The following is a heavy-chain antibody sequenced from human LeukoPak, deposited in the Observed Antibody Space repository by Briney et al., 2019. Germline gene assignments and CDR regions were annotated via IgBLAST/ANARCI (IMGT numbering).Heavy chain of an antibody. CDR2: IYSGGST. V-gene: IGHV4-39*01. J-gene: IGHJ3*02. D-gene: IGHD5-12*01. Sequence: PSDTLSLTCTVSGDSISSSSYYWDWLRQSPGTGLEWIGNIYSGGSTYYTPSLKSRVTISVDTSKNQFSLKLSSVTAADTAIYFCARHSRSGSGGYENAFDIWGQGTMVTVSS. CDR1: GDSISSSSYY. CDR3: ARHSRSGSGGYENAFDI.